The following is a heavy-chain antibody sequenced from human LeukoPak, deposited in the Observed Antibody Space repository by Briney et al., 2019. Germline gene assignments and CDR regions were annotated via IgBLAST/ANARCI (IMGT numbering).Heavy chain of an antibody. D-gene: IGHD6-6*01. CDR3: ARRGAARPGGSYAMDV. V-gene: IGHV4-34*01. Sequence: SETLSLTCAVLGGSFSGYYWSWIRQPPGKGLGWIGEINHSGSTNYNPSYNPSLKSGVTISVDASKNDFSLKLRSVTAADTAVYYCARRGAARPGGSYAMDVWGQGTTITVPS. J-gene: IGHJ6*02. CDR2: INHSGST. CDR1: GGSFSGYY.